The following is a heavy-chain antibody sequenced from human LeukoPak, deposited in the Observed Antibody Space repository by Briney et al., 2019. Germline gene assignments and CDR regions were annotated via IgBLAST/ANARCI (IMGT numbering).Heavy chain of an antibody. J-gene: IGHJ6*03. Sequence: SQTLSLTCTVSGGSISSGDYYWSWIRQPPGKGLEWIGYIYYSGSTYYNPSLKSRVTISVDTSKNQFSLKLSSVTAADTAVYYCASWGYYYYYMDVWGKGTTVTVSS. V-gene: IGHV4-30-4*08. CDR1: GGSISSGDYY. D-gene: IGHD3-16*01. CDR2: IYYSGST. CDR3: ASWGYYYYYMDV.